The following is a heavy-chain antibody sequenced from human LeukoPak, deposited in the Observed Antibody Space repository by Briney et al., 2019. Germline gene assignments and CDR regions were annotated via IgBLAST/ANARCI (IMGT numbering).Heavy chain of an antibody. CDR3: ARDDPSSSWYLIDY. Sequence: ASAKVSCKASGYTFTSYFISWWIQPPAQGLEWRRWISAYNGNTNYAQKLQGRVTMTTDTSTSTAYMELRSLRSEDTAVYYCARDDPSSSWYLIDYWGQGTLVTVSS. V-gene: IGHV1-18*01. J-gene: IGHJ4*02. CDR1: GYTFTSYF. CDR2: ISAYNGNT. D-gene: IGHD6-13*01.